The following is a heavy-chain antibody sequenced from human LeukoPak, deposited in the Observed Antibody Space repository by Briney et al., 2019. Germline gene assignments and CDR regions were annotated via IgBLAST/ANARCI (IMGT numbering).Heavy chain of an antibody. J-gene: IGHJ5*02. D-gene: IGHD4-11*01. Sequence: PSETPSLTCAVYGGSFSGYYWSWIRQPPGKGLEWIGEINHSGSTNYNPSLKSRVTISVDTSKNQFSLKLSSVTAADTAVYYCARSFAGVTTVTNNWFDPWGQGTLVTVSS. CDR3: ARSFAGVTTVTNNWFDP. CDR2: INHSGST. V-gene: IGHV4-34*01. CDR1: GGSFSGYY.